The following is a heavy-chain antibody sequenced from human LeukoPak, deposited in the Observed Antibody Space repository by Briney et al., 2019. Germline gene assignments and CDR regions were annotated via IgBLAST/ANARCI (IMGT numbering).Heavy chain of an antibody. CDR1: GFTFSSYT. J-gene: IGHJ4*02. D-gene: IGHD6-6*01. V-gene: IGHV3-21*01. CDR3: ARDWDSSSAATIDY. CDR2: ISGSSYI. Sequence: GGSLRLSCVASGFTFSSYTINWVRQTPGKGLEWVSSISGSSYIYYADSVRGRFTISRDNAENSVYLQMNSLRAEDTAVYYCARDWDSSSAATIDYWGQGTLVTVSS.